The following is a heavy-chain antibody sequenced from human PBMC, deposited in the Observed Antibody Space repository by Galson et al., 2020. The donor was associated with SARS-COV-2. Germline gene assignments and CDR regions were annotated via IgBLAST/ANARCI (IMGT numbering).Heavy chain of an antibody. CDR2: INPNSGGT. J-gene: IGHJ6*02. D-gene: IGHD2-2*01. CDR1: GYTFTGYY. Sequence: ASVKVYCKASGYTFTGYYMHWVRQAPGQGLEWMGWINPNSGGTNYAQKFQGRVTMTRDTSISTAYMELSRLRSDDTAVYYCARLGYCSSTSCYLSDYYYGMDVWGQGTTVTVSS. CDR3: ARLGYCSSTSCYLSDYYYGMDV. V-gene: IGHV1-2*02.